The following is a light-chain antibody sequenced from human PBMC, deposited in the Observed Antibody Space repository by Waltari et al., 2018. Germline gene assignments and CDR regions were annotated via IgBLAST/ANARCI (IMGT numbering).Light chain of an antibody. CDR2: VAS. CDR1: QDISNY. CDR3: LQGYYYHT. Sequence: DIQMTQSPSSLSASVGDRVTITCRASQDISNYLSWYQQKPGKAPKLLIYVASSLQSGGPSRFSGSGSGTDFTLTISSLQPEDFATYYCLQGYYYHTFGQGTKLEVK. V-gene: IGKV1-39*01. J-gene: IGKJ2*01.